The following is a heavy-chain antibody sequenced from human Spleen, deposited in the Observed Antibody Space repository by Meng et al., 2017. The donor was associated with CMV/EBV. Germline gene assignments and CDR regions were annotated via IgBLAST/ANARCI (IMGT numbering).Heavy chain of an antibody. J-gene: IGHJ4*02. V-gene: IGHV1-69*05. Sequence: SVKVSCKASGGTFSSYAITWVRQAPGQGLEWMGGIIPIFGTANNAQKFQGRVTITTDESTTTAYMELSSLRSEDTAVYYCARVNCSSISCSYSGFDYWGQGTLVTVSS. CDR3: ARVNCSSISCSYSGFDY. CDR1: GGTFSSYA. CDR2: IIPIFGTA. D-gene: IGHD2-2*01.